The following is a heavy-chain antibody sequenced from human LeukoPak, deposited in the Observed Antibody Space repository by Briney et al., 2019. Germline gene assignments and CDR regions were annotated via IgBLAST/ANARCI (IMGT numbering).Heavy chain of an antibody. D-gene: IGHD3-22*01. V-gene: IGHV3-30*18. Sequence: GRSLRLSCAASGFTFSSYGMHWARQAPGKGLEWVAVISYDGSNKYYADSVKGRFTISRDNSKNTLYLQMNSLRAEDTAVYYCAKASYYDSSGYYRPDDAFDIWGQGTMVTVSS. CDR1: GFTFSSYG. CDR2: ISYDGSNK. CDR3: AKASYYDSSGYYRPDDAFDI. J-gene: IGHJ3*02.